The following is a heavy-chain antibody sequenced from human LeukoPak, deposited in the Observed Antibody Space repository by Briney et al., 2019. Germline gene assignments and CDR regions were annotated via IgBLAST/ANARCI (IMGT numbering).Heavy chain of an antibody. CDR2: INPSGGST. J-gene: IGHJ4*02. V-gene: IGHV1-46*01. Sequence: ASVKVSCKASGYTFTSYYMHWVRQAPGQGLEWMGIINPSGGSTSYAQKFQGRVTMTRDMSMSTVYMELSSLRSEDTAVYYCARSLSPHIDYWGQGTLVTVSS. CDR1: GYTFTSYY. D-gene: IGHD2/OR15-2a*01. CDR3: ARSLSPHIDY.